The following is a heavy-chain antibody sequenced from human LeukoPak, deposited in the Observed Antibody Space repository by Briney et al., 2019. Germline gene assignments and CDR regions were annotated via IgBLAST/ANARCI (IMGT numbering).Heavy chain of an antibody. Sequence: KTSETLSLTCAVYGGSFSGCYWSWIRQPPGKGLEWIGEINHSGSTNYNPSLKSRVTISVDTSKNQFSLKLNSVTAADTAVYYCARVVPADNFGMDVWGQGTTVTVSS. CDR3: ARVVPADNFGMDV. CDR2: INHSGST. CDR1: GGSFSGCY. J-gene: IGHJ6*02. D-gene: IGHD2-2*01. V-gene: IGHV4-34*01.